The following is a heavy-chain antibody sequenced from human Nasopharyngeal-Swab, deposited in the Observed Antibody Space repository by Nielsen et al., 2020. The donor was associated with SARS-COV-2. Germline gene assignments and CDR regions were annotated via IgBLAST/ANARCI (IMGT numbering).Heavy chain of an antibody. D-gene: IGHD5-12*01. Sequence: GGSLRLSWAGSGFTFSSYGMHWVRQAPGKGLEWVAVISYDGSNKYYADSVKGRFTISRDNSKNTLYLQMNSLRAEDTAVYYCAKNSGYDSFDYWGQGTLVTVSS. CDR1: GFTFSSYG. CDR3: AKNSGYDSFDY. CDR2: ISYDGSNK. V-gene: IGHV3-30*18. J-gene: IGHJ4*02.